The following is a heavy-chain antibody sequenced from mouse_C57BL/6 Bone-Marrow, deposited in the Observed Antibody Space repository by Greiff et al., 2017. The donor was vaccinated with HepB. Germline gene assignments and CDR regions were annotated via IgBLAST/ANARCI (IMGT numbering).Heavy chain of an antibody. V-gene: IGHV1-54*01. CDR2: INPGSGGT. J-gene: IGHJ2*01. CDR3: ARGEIGTTVVGYFDD. D-gene: IGHD1-1*01. Sequence: QVQLQQSGAELVRPGTSVKVSCKASGYAFTNYLIEWVKQRPGQGLEWIGVINPGSGGTNYNEKFKGKATLTADKSSSTAYMQLSSLTSEDSAVYFCARGEIGTTVVGYFDDWSQGTTLTVSS. CDR1: GYAFTNYL.